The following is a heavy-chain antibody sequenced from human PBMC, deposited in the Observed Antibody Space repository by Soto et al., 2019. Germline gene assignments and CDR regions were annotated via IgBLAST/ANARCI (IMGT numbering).Heavy chain of an antibody. V-gene: IGHV1-18*01. CDR2: ISAYNGNT. D-gene: IGHD5-12*01. Sequence: ASVKVSCKASGYTFTSYGISWVRQAPGQGLEWMGWISAYNGNTNYAQKLQGRVTMTTDTSTSTAYMELRSLRSDDTAVYYCARDSPNIVATQGGDALDIWGQGTMVTVSS. CDR1: GYTFTSYG. CDR3: ARDSPNIVATQGGDALDI. J-gene: IGHJ3*02.